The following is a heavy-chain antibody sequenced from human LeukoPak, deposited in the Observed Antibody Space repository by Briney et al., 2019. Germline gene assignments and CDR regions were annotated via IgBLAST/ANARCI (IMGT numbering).Heavy chain of an antibody. CDR2: IYHSGST. Sequence: SQTLSLTCAVSGGSISSGGYSWSWIRQPPGKGLEWIGYIYHSGSTYYNPSLRSRGTISVDTSKNQFSLKLSSVTAADTAVYYCARSLMVYAIFGWFAPWGQGTLVTVYS. D-gene: IGHD2-8*01. CDR3: ARSLMVYAIFGWFAP. J-gene: IGHJ5*02. CDR1: GGSISSGGYS. V-gene: IGHV4-30-2*01.